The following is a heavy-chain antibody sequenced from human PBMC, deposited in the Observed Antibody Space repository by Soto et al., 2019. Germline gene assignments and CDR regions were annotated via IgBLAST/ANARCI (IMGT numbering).Heavy chain of an antibody. CDR3: ARESTYGDYSLPLDY. Sequence: QVQLVQSGAEVKKPGASVKDSCKASGYTFTGYYMHWVRQAPGQGLEWMGWINPNSGGTNYAQKFQGWVTMTRDTSISTAYMALSCRRSDDTAVYYCARESTYGDYSLPLDYWGQGTLVTVSS. CDR1: GYTFTGYY. D-gene: IGHD4-17*01. V-gene: IGHV1-2*04. CDR2: INPNSGGT. J-gene: IGHJ4*02.